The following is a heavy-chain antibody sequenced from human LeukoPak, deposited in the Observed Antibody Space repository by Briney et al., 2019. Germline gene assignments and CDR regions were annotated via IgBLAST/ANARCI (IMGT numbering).Heavy chain of an antibody. D-gene: IGHD4/OR15-4a*01. V-gene: IGHV2-70*11. CDR2: IDWDDEK. CDR3: ARTLYGGTSGYFDF. CDR1: GFSLTSSGVC. J-gene: IGHJ4*02. Sequence: SGPALVKPTQTLTLTCTFSGFSLTSSGVCLSWIRQPPGKALEWLARIDWDDEKYYSSSLKTRLTISKDTSKNQVVLTVSDMDPPDTATYFCARTLYGGTSGYFDFWGQGTLVTVSS.